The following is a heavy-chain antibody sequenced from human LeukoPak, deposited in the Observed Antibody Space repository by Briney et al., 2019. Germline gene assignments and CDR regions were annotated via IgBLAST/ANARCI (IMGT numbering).Heavy chain of an antibody. Sequence: QTLSLTCAVSSGSISRGGYSWSWIQQPPGKGLERIGHFYYSGSTYYNPSLKSRDTISLDTTKNQLSLKLSSVTAPDTAVYYCASGLNWFDPWGKGTLVTVSS. J-gene: IGHJ5*02. CDR2: FYYSGST. D-gene: IGHD3-16*01. CDR1: SGSISRGGYS. CDR3: ASGLNWFDP. V-gene: IGHV4-30-4*07.